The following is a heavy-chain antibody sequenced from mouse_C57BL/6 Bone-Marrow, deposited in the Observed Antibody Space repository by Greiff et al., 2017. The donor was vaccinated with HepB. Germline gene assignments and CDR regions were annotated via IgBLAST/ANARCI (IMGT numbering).Heavy chain of an antibody. CDR2: IHPSDSDT. J-gene: IGHJ2*01. Sequence: VQLQQSGAELVKPGASVKVSCKASGYTFTSYWMHWVKQRPGQGLEWIGRIHPSDSDTNYNQKFKGKATLTVDKSSSTAYMQLSSLTSEDSAVYYCAIAGGSIYYYGSSYRFDYWGQGTTLTVSS. CDR1: GYTFTSYW. V-gene: IGHV1-74*01. CDR3: AIAGGSIYYYGSSYRFDY. D-gene: IGHD1-1*01.